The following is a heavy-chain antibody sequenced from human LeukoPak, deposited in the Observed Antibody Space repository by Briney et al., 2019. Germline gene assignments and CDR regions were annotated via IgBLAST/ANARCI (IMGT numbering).Heavy chain of an antibody. V-gene: IGHV4-4*07. Sequence: SETLSLTCTVSGASISSSYCTWIRQPAGEGLEWIGRISTGGSTTYNPSFKSRVTMSVDMSKNQFSLKLTPLTAADTAVYYCARDMGGADYGFYWGQGTLVTVSS. CDR1: GASISSSY. D-gene: IGHD4-17*01. J-gene: IGHJ4*02. CDR2: ISTGGST. CDR3: ARDMGGADYGFY.